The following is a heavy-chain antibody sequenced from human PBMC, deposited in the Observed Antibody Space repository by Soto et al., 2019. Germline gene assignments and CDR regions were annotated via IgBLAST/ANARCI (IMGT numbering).Heavy chain of an antibody. CDR1: GFTFSTYA. V-gene: IGHV3-23*04. CDR3: AKSRPTVTTPDY. CDR2: FSGSASNT. J-gene: IGHJ4*02. Sequence: EVQLVESGGGLVQPGGSLRLSCAASGFTFSTYAMNWVRQAPGKGLEWVSGFSGSASNTYHADSVKGRFTISRDNSKNTLYLQMNSLRAEEMAVYYCAKSRPTVTTPDYWGQGTLVTVSS. D-gene: IGHD4-17*01.